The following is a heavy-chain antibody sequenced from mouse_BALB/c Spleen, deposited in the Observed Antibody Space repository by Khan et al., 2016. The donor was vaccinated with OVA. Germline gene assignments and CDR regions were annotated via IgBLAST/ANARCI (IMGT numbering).Heavy chain of an antibody. J-gene: IGHJ3*01. CDR3: AREWGAWFAY. CDR2: IYPESNNT. Sequence: QVRLQQSGAELARPGASVKLSCKASGYTFTDYNMNWVKQRPGQGLEWIGEIYPESNNTYYNEKFKGQATLTADKSSSTAYMQLSSLTSEDSAVYFCAREWGAWFAYWGQGTLVTASA. V-gene: IGHV1-77*01. CDR1: GYTFTDYN.